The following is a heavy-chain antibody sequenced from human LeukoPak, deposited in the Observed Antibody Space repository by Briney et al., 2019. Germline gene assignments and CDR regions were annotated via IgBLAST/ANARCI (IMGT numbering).Heavy chain of an antibody. Sequence: WETLSLTCTVSGGSISSYYWSWIRQPPGKGLEWIGYVYYSGSTNYNPSLKSRVTISVDTSKNQFSLKLSSVTAADTAVYYCARGHHYGAQSYYFDYWGQGTLVTVSS. CDR3: ARGHHYGAQSYYFDY. CDR2: VYYSGST. CDR1: GGSISSYY. J-gene: IGHJ4*02. D-gene: IGHD4-17*01. V-gene: IGHV4-59*01.